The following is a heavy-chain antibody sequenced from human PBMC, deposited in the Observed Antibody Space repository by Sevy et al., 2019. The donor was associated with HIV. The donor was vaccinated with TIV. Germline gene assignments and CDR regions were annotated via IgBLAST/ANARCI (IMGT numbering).Heavy chain of an antibody. CDR1: GFTFSSYS. CDR3: ARERKVATYYYYYYMDV. CDR2: ISSSSSYI. Sequence: GGSLRLSCAASGFTFSSYSMNWVRQAPGKGLEWVSSISSSSSYIYYADSVKGRFTISRDNAKNSLYLQMNSLRAEDTAVYYCARERKVATYYYYYYMDVWGKGTTVTDSS. D-gene: IGHD5-12*01. J-gene: IGHJ6*03. V-gene: IGHV3-21*01.